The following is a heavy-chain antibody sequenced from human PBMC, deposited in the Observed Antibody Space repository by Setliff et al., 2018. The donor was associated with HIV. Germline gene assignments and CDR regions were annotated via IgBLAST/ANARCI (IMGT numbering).Heavy chain of an antibody. CDR3: AKTSVGATGLYAFDI. V-gene: IGHV4-61*09. Sequence: SETLSLTCTVSGGSIGSGSHYWSWIRQPAGKGLEWIGHIYTTGNTNYNPSLKSRVTISADTSNNQFSLRLTSMTAADTAVYYCAKTSVGATGLYAFDIWGQGTMVTVSS. CDR1: GGSIGSGSHY. D-gene: IGHD1-26*01. J-gene: IGHJ3*02. CDR2: IYTTGNT.